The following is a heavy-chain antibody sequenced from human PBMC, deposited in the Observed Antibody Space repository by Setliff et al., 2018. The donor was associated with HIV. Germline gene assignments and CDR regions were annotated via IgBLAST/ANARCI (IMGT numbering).Heavy chain of an antibody. CDR2: IYNSGST. V-gene: IGHV4-61*02. J-gene: IGHJ6*02. CDR3: AREDYYYYGMDV. Sequence: SETLSLTCTASGGSISSGSYYRNWIRQPAGKGLEWSGRIYNSGSTNYNPSLKSRVTISVDTSKNQFSLKLSSVTAADTAVYYCAREDYYYYGMDVWGQGTTVTVSS. CDR1: GGSISSGSYY.